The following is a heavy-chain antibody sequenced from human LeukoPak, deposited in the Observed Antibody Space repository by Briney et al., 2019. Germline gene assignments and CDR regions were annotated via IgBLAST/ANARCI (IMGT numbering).Heavy chain of an antibody. CDR3: ARPNTVTRFNLWYYGMDV. J-gene: IGHJ6*02. Sequence: GGSLRLSCAASGFTFSSYGMHWVRQAPGKGLEWVAVIWYDGSNKDYTDSVKGRFTISRDNSKSTLYLQMNSLRAEDTAVYYCARPNTVTRFNLWYYGMDVWGQGTTVTVSS. D-gene: IGHD4-17*01. V-gene: IGHV3-33*01. CDR1: GFTFSSYG. CDR2: IWYDGSNK.